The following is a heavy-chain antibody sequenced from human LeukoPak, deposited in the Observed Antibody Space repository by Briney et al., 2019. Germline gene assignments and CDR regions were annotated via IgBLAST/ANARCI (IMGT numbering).Heavy chain of an antibody. V-gene: IGHV4-39*01. CDR3: ARQLNDAFDI. Sequence: SETLSLTCTVSGGSISSSSYYWGWIRQPPGKGLEWIGSIYYSGSTYYNPSLKSRVTISVDTSKNQFSLKLSSVTVADTAVYYCARQLNDAFDIWGQGTMVTVSS. CDR1: GGSISSSSYY. CDR2: IYYSGST. J-gene: IGHJ3*02.